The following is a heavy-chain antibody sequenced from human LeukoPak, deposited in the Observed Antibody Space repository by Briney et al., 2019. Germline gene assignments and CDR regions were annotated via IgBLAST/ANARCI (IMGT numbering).Heavy chain of an antibody. D-gene: IGHD6-19*01. Sequence: PGGSLRLSCAASGFTFSRYWMSWVRQAPGKGLEWVANIKQDGSQKSYVDSVKGRFTISRDNANNLLYLQMNSLRAEDTAAYYCARVKSRAVAGPHYYYYYYMDVWGKGTTVTVSS. CDR3: ARVKSRAVAGPHYYYYYYMDV. V-gene: IGHV3-7*01. CDR1: GFTFSRYW. J-gene: IGHJ6*03. CDR2: IKQDGSQK.